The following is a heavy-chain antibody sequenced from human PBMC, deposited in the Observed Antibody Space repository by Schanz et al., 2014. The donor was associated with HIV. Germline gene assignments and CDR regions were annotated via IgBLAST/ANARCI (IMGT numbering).Heavy chain of an antibody. Sequence: QVQLVESGGGVVQPGRSLRLSCAVSGFTFSSYGMHWVRQAPGKGLEWVAVIWYDGSNKYYADSVKGRFTISRDNSKNSLSLLIKSLRAEDAAVYYCAKDRNYYESKYRGKGNYYYYYGMDVWGQGTTVTVSS. CDR2: IWYDGSNK. CDR1: GFTFSSYG. CDR3: AKDRNYYESKYRGKGNYYYYYGMDV. V-gene: IGHV3-33*06. J-gene: IGHJ6*02. D-gene: IGHD3-22*01.